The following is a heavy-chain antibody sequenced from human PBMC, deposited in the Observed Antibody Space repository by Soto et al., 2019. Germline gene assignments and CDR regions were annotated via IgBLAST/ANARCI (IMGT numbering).Heavy chain of an antibody. CDR1: GFTFSSYG. V-gene: IGHV3-30*03. Sequence: QVQLVESGGGVVQPGRSLRLSCAASGFTFSSYGMHWVRQAPGKGLEWVAVISYDGSNKYYADSVKGRFTISRDNSKNTRYLQMNSLRVEDTDVYYCAEWDSGAFDIWGQGTMVTVSS. CDR2: ISYDGSNK. D-gene: IGHD1-26*01. CDR3: AEWDSGAFDI. J-gene: IGHJ3*02.